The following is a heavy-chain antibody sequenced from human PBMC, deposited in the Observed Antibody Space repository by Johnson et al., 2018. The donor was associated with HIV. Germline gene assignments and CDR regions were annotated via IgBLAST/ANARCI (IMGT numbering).Heavy chain of an antibody. CDR2: ISSSGSII. D-gene: IGHD3-10*01. V-gene: IGHV3-11*01. J-gene: IGHJ3*01. CDR1: GFIFSDYY. Sequence: QVQLVESGGGLVKAGGSLRLSCAASGFIFSDYYMSWIRQAPGKGLEWVSYISSSGSIIYYVDSVKGRFPLSRDNSKNTLSLQMNSLNAEDTLYLQMTSLRQDDTAVYSCYCTDHFGAGSESKGTFDAWGQGTMVTVSS. CDR3: TSLRQDDTAVYSCYCTDHFGAGSESKGTFDA.